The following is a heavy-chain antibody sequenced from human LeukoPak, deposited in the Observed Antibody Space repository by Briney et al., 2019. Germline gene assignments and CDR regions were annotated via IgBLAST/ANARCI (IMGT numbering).Heavy chain of an antibody. V-gene: IGHV3-21*01. CDR3: ARDRVTPVRGSFDY. CDR2: LSSSGTYT. Sequence: GGSLRLSCAASGFTFSSYSMNWVRQAPGKGLEWVSSLSSSGTYTYYADSLKGRFTISRDNAKNSLYLQMNSLRAEDTAVYYCARDRVTPVRGSFDYWGQGTLVTVSS. CDR1: GFTFSSYS. D-gene: IGHD3-10*01. J-gene: IGHJ4*02.